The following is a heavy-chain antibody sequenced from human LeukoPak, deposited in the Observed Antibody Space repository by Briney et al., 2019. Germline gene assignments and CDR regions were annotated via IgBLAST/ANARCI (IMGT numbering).Heavy chain of an antibody. CDR2: IYYTGSV. CDR1: GASFGTVGSY. J-gene: IGHJ6*02. CDR3: ARDHSYYFGSQTSTLDV. V-gene: IGHV4-31*03. Sequence: SDTLSLTCTITGASFGTVGSYWTWIRQPPGEGLEWIGYIYYTGSVDYNASLKSRLTKSLDTSKKQFSLKLNSVTAADTAVYYCARDHSYYFGSQTSTLDVWGQGTAVTVSS. D-gene: IGHD3-10*01.